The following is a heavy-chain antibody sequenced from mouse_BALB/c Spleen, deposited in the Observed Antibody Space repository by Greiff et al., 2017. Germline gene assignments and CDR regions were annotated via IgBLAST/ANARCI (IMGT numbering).Heavy chain of an antibody. J-gene: IGHJ2*01. CDR2: INPSTGYT. Sequence: VQLQESGAELAKPGASVKMSCKASGYTFTSYWMHWVKQRPGQGLEWIGYINPSTGYTEYNQKFKDKATLTADKSSSTAYMQLSSLTSEDSAVYYCARWDGNLDYWGQGTTLTVSS. V-gene: IGHV1-7*01. CDR1: GYTFTSYW. D-gene: IGHD2-1*01. CDR3: ARWDGNLDY.